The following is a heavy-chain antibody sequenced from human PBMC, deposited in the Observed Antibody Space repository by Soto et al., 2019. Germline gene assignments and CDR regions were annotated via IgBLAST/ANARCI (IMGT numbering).Heavy chain of an antibody. Sequence: KPSETLSLTCTVSGGSISSSSYYWGWIRQPPGKGLEWIGSIYYSGSTYYNPSLKSRVTISVDTSKNQFSLKLSSVTAADTAVYYCARPSGGGSSSWYYFDYWGQGTLVTVSS. V-gene: IGHV4-39*01. D-gene: IGHD6-13*01. CDR3: ARPSGGGSSSWYYFDY. J-gene: IGHJ4*02. CDR2: IYYSGST. CDR1: GGSISSSSYY.